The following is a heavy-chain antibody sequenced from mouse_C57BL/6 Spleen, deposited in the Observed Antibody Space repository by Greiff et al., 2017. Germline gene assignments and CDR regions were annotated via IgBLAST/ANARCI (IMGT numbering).Heavy chain of an antibody. CDR3: ARDSSGYRFAY. J-gene: IGHJ3*01. Sequence: VQLQQSGPGMVKPSQSLSLTCTVTGYSITSGYDWHWIRHFPGNKLEWMGYISYSGSTNYNPSLKSRISITHDTSKNHFFLKFNSVTTEDTATYYCARDSSGYRFAYWGQGTLVTVSA. D-gene: IGHD3-2*02. V-gene: IGHV3-1*01. CDR2: ISYSGST. CDR1: GYSITSGYD.